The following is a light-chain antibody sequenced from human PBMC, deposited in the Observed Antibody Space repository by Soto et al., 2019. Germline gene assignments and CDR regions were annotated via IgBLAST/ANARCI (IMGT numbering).Light chain of an antibody. CDR2: DAS. CDR3: QQYISYPYT. Sequence: DIQMTPFPSTLSASVGDRVTITCRASQTTNTWLAWYQQKPGTAPKLLIYDASSLEGGVPSRFSASGSGTEFTLTISILQPDDLATYYCQQYISYPYTFGQGTKVEIK. J-gene: IGKJ2*01. CDR1: QTTNTW. V-gene: IGKV1-5*01.